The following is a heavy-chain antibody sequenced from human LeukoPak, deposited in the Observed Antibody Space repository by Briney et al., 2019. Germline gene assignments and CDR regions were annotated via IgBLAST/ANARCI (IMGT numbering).Heavy chain of an antibody. CDR2: INSDGSWT. CDR3: VSFYESY. Sequence: GGSLRLSCAASGNYWMHWVRQAPGKGLVWVSHINSDGSWTSYADSVKGRFTISKDNAKNTVYLQMNNLRAEDTAVYYCVSFYESYWGRGTLVTVSS. D-gene: IGHD2/OR15-2a*01. J-gene: IGHJ4*02. CDR1: GNYW. V-gene: IGHV3-74*01.